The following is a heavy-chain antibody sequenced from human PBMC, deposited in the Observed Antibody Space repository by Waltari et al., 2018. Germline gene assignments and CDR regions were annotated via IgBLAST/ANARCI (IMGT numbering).Heavy chain of an antibody. V-gene: IGHV3-9*01. D-gene: IGHD3-16*02. CDR1: GFTFDDYA. Sequence: EVQLVESGGGLVQPGRSLRLSCAASGFTFDDYAMHWVRQAPGKGLEGVSGISWNSGSIGYADSVKGRFTISRDNAKNSLYLQMNSLRAEDTALYYCAKTKGGVIAGIDYWGQGTLVTVSS. J-gene: IGHJ4*02. CDR3: AKTKGGVIAGIDY. CDR2: ISWNSGSI.